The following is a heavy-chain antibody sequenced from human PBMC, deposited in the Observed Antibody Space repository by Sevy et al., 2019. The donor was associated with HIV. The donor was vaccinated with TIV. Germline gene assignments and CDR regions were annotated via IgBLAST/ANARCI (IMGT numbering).Heavy chain of an antibody. Sequence: SETLSLTCSVSGGSGGSISDYYWSWIRQPPGKGLEWIGYINYRRSTKFNPSLKSRVTISVDTSKNQLSLKLTSVTAADTAVYYCARGGTSLFAPWGQGTLVTVSS. CDR3: ARGGTSLFAP. D-gene: IGHD2-15*01. V-gene: IGHV4-59*01. CDR2: INYRRST. J-gene: IGHJ5*02. CDR1: GGSGGSISDYY.